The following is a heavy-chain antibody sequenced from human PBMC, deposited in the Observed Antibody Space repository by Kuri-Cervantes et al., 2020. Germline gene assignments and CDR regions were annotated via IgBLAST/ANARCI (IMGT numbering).Heavy chain of an antibody. CDR1: GFTFDDYT. V-gene: IGHV3-43*01. Sequence: GGSLRLSCAASGFTFDDYTMHWVRQVPGKGLEWVSLISWGGGSTYYADSVKGRFTISRDNSKNTLYLQMNSLRAEDTAVYYCAKAGEAYYYYYGMDVWGQGTTVTVSS. CDR3: AKAGEAYYYYYGMDV. J-gene: IGHJ6*02. CDR2: ISWGGGST.